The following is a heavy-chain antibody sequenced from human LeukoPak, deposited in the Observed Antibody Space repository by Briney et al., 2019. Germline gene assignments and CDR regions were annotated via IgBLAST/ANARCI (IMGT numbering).Heavy chain of an antibody. D-gene: IGHD5-18*01. CDR1: GYTLTVYY. Sequence: GASVKVSCKASGYTLTVYYIHWVRQAPGQGLEWMGRINSNSGDTNFAQKFQGRVTMTRDTSISTAYMDLSGLRPDDTAVYYCAREGSGYTYGRGSYFDYWGHGILVTVSS. CDR3: AREGSGYTYGRGSYFDY. V-gene: IGHV1-2*06. CDR2: INSNSGDT. J-gene: IGHJ4*01.